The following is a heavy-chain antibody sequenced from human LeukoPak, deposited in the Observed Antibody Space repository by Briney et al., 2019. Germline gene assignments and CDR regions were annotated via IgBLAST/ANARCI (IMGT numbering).Heavy chain of an antibody. Sequence: GGSLRLSCAASGFTFDDYAMHWVRQAPGKGLEWVSLISWDGGSTYYADSVKGRVTISRDNSTNSLYLQMNSLRAEDTALYYSAKAGGIASIRGYYYMCVWGKGTTVTVSS. CDR1: GFTFDDYA. CDR2: ISWDGGST. V-gene: IGHV3-43D*03. CDR3: AKAGGIASIRGYYYMCV. J-gene: IGHJ6*03. D-gene: IGHD5-24*01.